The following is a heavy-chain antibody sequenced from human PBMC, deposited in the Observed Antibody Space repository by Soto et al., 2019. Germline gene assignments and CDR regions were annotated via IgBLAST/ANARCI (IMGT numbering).Heavy chain of an antibody. CDR1: GFTFTTYW. J-gene: IGHJ4*02. V-gene: IGHV3-74*01. Sequence: HPGGSLRLSCAASGFTFTTYWMHWVRQAPGKGLVWVSRINYDGSSTNFADSVKGRFTISRDNAKNTLYLQMNSLRAEDTAVYYCARASSGWNYFDYWGQGTPVTVSS. CDR2: INYDGSST. D-gene: IGHD6-19*01. CDR3: ARASSGWNYFDY.